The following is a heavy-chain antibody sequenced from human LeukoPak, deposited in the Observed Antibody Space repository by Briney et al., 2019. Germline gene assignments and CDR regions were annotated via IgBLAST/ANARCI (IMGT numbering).Heavy chain of an antibody. V-gene: IGHV4-59*08. CDR2: LYYSGTT. CDR1: GGSISSYY. J-gene: IGHJ2*01. D-gene: IGHD2-2*01. Sequence: SETLSLTCTVSGGSISSYYWSWIRQPPGKGLEWIGDLYYSGTTNYNPSLKSRVTISVDTSKNQFSLKLSSVTAADTAVYYCARRRFCSSTSCYGYFDLWGRGTLVTVSS. CDR3: ARRRFCSSTSCYGYFDL.